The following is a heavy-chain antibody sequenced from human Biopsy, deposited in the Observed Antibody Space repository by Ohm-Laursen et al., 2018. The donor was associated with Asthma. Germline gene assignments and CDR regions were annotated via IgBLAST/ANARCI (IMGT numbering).Heavy chain of an antibody. J-gene: IGHJ4*02. CDR1: GFIFMTYG. CDR2: VGSDESYT. D-gene: IGHD6-19*01. Sequence: SLRLSCAAPGFIFMTYGMHWVRQVPGKGLEWVATVGSDESYTDHADSVMGRFTISRDNAKNSLYLQMNSLRAEDTAVYYCARESNSSGLYDDFESWGQGTLVTVSS. CDR3: ARESNSSGLYDDFES. V-gene: IGHV3-30*02.